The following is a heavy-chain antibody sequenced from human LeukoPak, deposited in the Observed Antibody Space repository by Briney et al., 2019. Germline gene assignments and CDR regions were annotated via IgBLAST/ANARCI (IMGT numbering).Heavy chain of an antibody. J-gene: IGHJ4*02. CDR2: IYYSGST. V-gene: IGHV4-59*01. CDR3: ARGDDYKSTLFDY. D-gene: IGHD5-12*01. Sequence: SETLSLTCTVSGGSISSYYRSWIRQPPGKGLEWIGYIYYSGSTNYNPSLKSRVTISVDTSKNQFSLKLSSATATDTAMYYCARGDDYKSTLFDYWGQGTLVTVSS. CDR1: GGSISSYY.